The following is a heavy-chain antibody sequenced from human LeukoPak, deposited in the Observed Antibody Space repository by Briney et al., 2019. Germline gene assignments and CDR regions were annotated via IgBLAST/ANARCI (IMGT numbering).Heavy chain of an antibody. D-gene: IGHD3-3*02. Sequence: SETLSLTCTVSGGSISSSSYYWGWIRQPPGKGLEWIGSIYYSGSTYYNPSLKSRVTISVDTSKNQFSLKLSSVTAADTAVYYLAKGQHFWTPPPNWFDPWGQGTLVTVSS. CDR2: IYYSGST. CDR3: AKGQHFWTPPPNWFDP. V-gene: IGHV4-39*07. CDR1: GGSISSSSYY. J-gene: IGHJ5*02.